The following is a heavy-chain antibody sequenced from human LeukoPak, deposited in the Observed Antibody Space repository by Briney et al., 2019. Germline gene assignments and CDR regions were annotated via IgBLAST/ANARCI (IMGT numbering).Heavy chain of an antibody. J-gene: IGHJ4*02. D-gene: IGHD1-26*01. V-gene: IGHV3-9*01. CDR2: ISWNSGSL. CDR3: AKGSTWPTDYFDY. Sequence: GRSLRLSCAASGFTLDDYAMHWVRQAPGKGLEWVSGISWNSGSLGYVDSVKGRFTISRDNAKNSLDLQMNNLRPEDTALYYCAKGSTWPTDYFDYWGQGTLVTVSS. CDR1: GFTLDDYA.